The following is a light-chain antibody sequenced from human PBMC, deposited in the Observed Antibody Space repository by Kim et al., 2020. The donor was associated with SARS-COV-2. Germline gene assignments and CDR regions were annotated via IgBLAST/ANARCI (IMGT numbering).Light chain of an antibody. J-gene: IGKJ1*01. V-gene: IGKV3-20*01. CDR3: QQYAASRT. CDR2: GSS. CDR1: QSVDSGC. Sequence: PGEGATLSCRASQSVDSGCLAWYQQKPGQPPRLPVSGSSTSATGIPNRFRGSGSGTDFTLTISRLEPEDFAVYYCQQYAASRTFGQGTTVDI.